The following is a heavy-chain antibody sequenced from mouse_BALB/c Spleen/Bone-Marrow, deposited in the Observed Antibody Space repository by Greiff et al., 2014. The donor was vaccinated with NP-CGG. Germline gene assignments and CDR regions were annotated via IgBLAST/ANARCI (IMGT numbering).Heavy chain of an antibody. D-gene: IGHD2-4*01. CDR2: ISGGGGYT. CDR3: ARHADYDQTEVSFVY. V-gene: IGHV5-9-2*01. CDR1: GFTFSSYG. J-gene: IGHJ3*01. Sequence: DVQLVESGGNLVKSGASLKLSCAASGFTFSSYGMPWVRQTPEKRLEWVGTISGGGGYTFYPDSVKGRFTISRDNAYNNLYLQLSSLRTEDTALYYCARHADYDQTEVSFVYWGQGTLVTVSA.